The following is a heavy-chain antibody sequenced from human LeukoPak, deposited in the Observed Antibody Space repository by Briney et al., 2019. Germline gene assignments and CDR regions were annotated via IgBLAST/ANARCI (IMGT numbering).Heavy chain of an antibody. CDR2: ISTSSRYI. CDR3: ARADCSGSTCYLRRSWFDP. Sequence: PGGSLRLSCAASGFTLSTFDMNCVRQAPGKGLEWVSSISTSSRYIYYRDSVKGRFTISRDDAKNSLYLQMNSLRVEDTAVYYCARADCSGSTCYLRRSWFDPLGRGTLVTVSS. CDR1: GFTLSTFD. J-gene: IGHJ5*02. D-gene: IGHD2-2*01. V-gene: IGHV3-21*01.